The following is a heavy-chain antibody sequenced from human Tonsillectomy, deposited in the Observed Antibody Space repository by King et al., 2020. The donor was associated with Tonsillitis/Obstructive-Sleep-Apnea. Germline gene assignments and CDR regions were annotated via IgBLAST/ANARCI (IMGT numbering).Heavy chain of an antibody. D-gene: IGHD7-27*01. CDR2: IYYSGST. J-gene: IGHJ3*02. CDR1: GGSISSYY. CDR3: ARDELGITRAFDI. Sequence: VPLQESGPGLVKPSETLSLTCTVSGGSISSYYWSWLRQPPGKGLEWIGYIYYSGSTNYNPSLKSRVTISVDTSKNQFSLKLSSVTAADTAVDYCARDELGITRAFDIWGQGTMVTVSS. V-gene: IGHV4-59*01.